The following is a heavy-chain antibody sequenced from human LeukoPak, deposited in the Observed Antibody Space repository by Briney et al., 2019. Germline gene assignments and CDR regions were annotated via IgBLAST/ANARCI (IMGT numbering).Heavy chain of an antibody. CDR1: GFTFSNYY. J-gene: IGHJ4*02. V-gene: IGHV3-74*03. CDR3: AKSIPTIAVAVSPRQ. CDR2: INSDSRDT. Sequence: GGSLRLSCAASGFTFSNYYVHWVRQPPGKGLVWVSRINSDSRDTTYVDSVKGRFTISRDNSKNTLYLQMNSLRVEDTAVYYCAKSIPTIAVAVSPRQWGQGTLVTVSS. D-gene: IGHD6-19*01.